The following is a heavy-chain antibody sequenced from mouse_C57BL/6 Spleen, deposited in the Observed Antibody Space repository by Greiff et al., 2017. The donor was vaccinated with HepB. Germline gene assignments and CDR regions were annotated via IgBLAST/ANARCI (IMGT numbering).Heavy chain of an antibody. J-gene: IGHJ4*01. CDR2: ISYDGSN. V-gene: IGHV3-6*01. Sequence: EVQLVESGPGLVKPSQSLSLTCSVTGYSITSGYYWNWIRQFPGNKLEWMGYISYDGSNNYNPSLKNRISITRDTSKNQFFLKLNSVTTEDTATYYCARLWLRYYAMDYWGQGTSVTVSS. D-gene: IGHD2-2*01. CDR3: ARLWLRYYAMDY. CDR1: GYSITSGYY.